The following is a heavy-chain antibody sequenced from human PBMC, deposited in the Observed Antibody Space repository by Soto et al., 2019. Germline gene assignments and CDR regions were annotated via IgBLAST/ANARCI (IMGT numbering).Heavy chain of an antibody. CDR3: ARVLELGYYYYYGMDV. J-gene: IGHJ6*02. CDR1: AYTFTSYG. D-gene: IGHD3-10*01. Sequence: ASVKVSCKTSAYTFTSYGTSCARRAPGQGLEWMGWISAYNGNTNYAQKLQGRVTMTTDTSTSTAYMELRSLRSDDTAVYYCARVLELGYYYYYGMDVWGQGTTVTVSS. CDR2: ISAYNGNT. V-gene: IGHV1-18*01.